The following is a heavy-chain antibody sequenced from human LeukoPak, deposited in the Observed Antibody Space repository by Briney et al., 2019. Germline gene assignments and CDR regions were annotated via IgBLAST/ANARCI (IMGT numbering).Heavy chain of an antibody. J-gene: IGHJ4*02. CDR1: GYTFTDYF. V-gene: IGHV1-2*02. CDR2: INPKSGDT. Sequence: GASVKVSCKASGYTFTDYFMHWVRQAPGQGPEWMGWINPKSGDTKYAERFEDRVSVTRDTSISTAYMELSSLTSDDTAVYYCVRDESGPNPNYFDYWGQGTLVTVSS. CDR3: VRDESGPNPNYFDY. D-gene: IGHD3-3*01.